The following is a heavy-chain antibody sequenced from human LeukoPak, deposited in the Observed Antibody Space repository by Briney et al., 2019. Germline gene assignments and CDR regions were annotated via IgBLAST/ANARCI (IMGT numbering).Heavy chain of an antibody. Sequence: PSETLSLTCTVSGGSISSYQWSWIRQPPGKGLEWIGYMYYSGSTKYNPSLKSRVTISGDTSKNQFSLKLISVTAADAAVYYCAAHDYYGSGSYRWGQGTLVTVSS. D-gene: IGHD3-10*01. CDR3: AAHDYYGSGSYR. J-gene: IGHJ5*02. CDR1: GGSISSYQ. CDR2: MYYSGST. V-gene: IGHV4-59*08.